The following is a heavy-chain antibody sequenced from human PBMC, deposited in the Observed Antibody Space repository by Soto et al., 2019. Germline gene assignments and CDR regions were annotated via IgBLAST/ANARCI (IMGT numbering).Heavy chain of an antibody. Sequence: GGSLRLSCAASGFTFSSYGMHWVRQAPGKGLEWVAVISYDGSNKYYADSVKGRFTISRDNSKNTLYLQMNSLRAEDTAVYYCAKDRQKWEPLYYFDYWGQGTLVTVSS. CDR3: AKDRQKWEPLYYFDY. CDR1: GFTFSSYG. V-gene: IGHV3-30*18. D-gene: IGHD1-26*01. J-gene: IGHJ4*02. CDR2: ISYDGSNK.